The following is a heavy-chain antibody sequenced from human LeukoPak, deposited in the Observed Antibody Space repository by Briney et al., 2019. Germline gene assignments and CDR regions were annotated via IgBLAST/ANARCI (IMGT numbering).Heavy chain of an antibody. CDR1: GFTFSNYD. J-gene: IGHJ6*03. CDR2: IQNDGSIK. CDR3: AKDPGSMVRGFYMDV. D-gene: IGHD3-10*01. V-gene: IGHV3-30*02. Sequence: GGSLRLSCAASGFTFSNYDMHWVRQAPGKGLEWVAYIQNDGSIKYYADSLKGRFTISRDNSKNTVYLQMNSLRPEDTALYYCAKDPGSMVRGFYMDVWGKGTTVTVSS.